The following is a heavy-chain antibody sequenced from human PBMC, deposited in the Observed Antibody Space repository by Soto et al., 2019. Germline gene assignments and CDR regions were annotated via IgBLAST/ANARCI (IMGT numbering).Heavy chain of an antibody. Sequence: SETLSLTCTVSGGSISSYYWSWIRQPPGKGLEWIGYIYYSGSTNYNPSLKSRVTISVDTSKNQFSLKLSSVTAADTAVYYCASQASAAAGFRLFDPWGQGTLVTVSS. J-gene: IGHJ5*02. V-gene: IGHV4-59*08. CDR2: IYYSGST. CDR1: GGSISSYY. D-gene: IGHD6-13*01. CDR3: ASQASAAAGFRLFDP.